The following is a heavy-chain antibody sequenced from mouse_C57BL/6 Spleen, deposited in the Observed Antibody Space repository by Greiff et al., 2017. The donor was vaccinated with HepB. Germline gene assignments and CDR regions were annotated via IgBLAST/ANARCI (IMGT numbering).Heavy chain of an antibody. CDR1: GYTFTDYN. D-gene: IGHD2-4*01. V-gene: IGHV1-22*01. CDR2: INPNNGGT. CDR3: ARLYYDYYGFAY. Sequence: EVQLQQSGPELVKPGASVKMSCKASGYTFTDYNMHWVKQSHGKSLEWIGYINPNNGGTSYNQKFKGKATLTVNKSSSTAYMELSSLTSEDSAVYYCARLYYDYYGFAYWGQGTLVTVSA. J-gene: IGHJ3*01.